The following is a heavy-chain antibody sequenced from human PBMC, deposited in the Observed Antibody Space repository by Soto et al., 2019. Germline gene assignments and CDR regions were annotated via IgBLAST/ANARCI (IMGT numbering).Heavy chain of an antibody. V-gene: IGHV3-23*01. J-gene: IGHJ4*02. D-gene: IGHD3-9*01. CDR3: AKGSILTGYTDY. Sequence: PGGSLRLSCAASGFTFSSYAMSWVRQAPGKGLEWVSAISGSGGSTYYADSVKGRFTISRDNSKNTLYLQMNGLRAEDTAVYYCAKGSILTGYTDYWGQGTLVTVSS. CDR2: ISGSGGST. CDR1: GFTFSSYA.